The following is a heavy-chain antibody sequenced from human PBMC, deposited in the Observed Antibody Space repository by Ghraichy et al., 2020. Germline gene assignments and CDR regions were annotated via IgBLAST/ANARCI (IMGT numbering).Heavy chain of an antibody. V-gene: IGHV1-18*04. Sequence: ASVKVSCKASGYTFTTYGITWVRQAPGQGLEWMGWISGNSGNANYAQKFQGRVTMTTDTSTSTAYMELRSLTSDDTAVYYCARCGAEGTTHFNCWGQGTLVTVSS. CDR2: ISGNSGNA. J-gene: IGHJ4*02. CDR1: GYTFTTYG. D-gene: IGHD1-1*01. CDR3: ARCGAEGTTHFNC.